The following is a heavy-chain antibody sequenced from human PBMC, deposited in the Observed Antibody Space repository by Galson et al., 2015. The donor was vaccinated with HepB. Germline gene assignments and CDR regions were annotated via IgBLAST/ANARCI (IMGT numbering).Heavy chain of an antibody. Sequence: SLRLSCAASRFTFTNYGMHWVRQAPGKGLEWVAVIWSDGSDKYYADSVKGRFTISRDISKNTLYLQMNSLRAEDTAVYYCVRVPTYYYGRSGLSHYSMDVWGQGTTVTVSS. D-gene: IGHD3-22*01. J-gene: IGHJ6*02. V-gene: IGHV3-33*08. CDR1: RFTFTNYG. CDR2: IWSDGSDK. CDR3: VRVPTYYYGRSGLSHYSMDV.